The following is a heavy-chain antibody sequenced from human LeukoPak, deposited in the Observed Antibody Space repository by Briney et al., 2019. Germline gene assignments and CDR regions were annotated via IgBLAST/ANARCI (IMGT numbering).Heavy chain of an antibody. V-gene: IGHV1-18*01. CDR2: ISAYNGYT. Sequence: ASVKVSCKASGYTFTDYPIGWVRQAPGQGLEWMGWISAYNGYTKYPQSLQGRVTMTTDTSTGTAYMELRSLRFDDTAIYYCARVGGNYEGLIDYWGQGTLVTVSS. CDR1: GYTFTDYP. CDR3: ARVGGNYEGLIDY. D-gene: IGHD1-26*01. J-gene: IGHJ4*02.